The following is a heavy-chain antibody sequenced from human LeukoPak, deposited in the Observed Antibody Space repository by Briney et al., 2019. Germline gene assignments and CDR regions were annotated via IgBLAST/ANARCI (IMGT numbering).Heavy chain of an antibody. CDR3: ARATALGVDAFDI. CDR2: IYYSGST. V-gene: IGHV4-59*01. Sequence: PSETLSLTCTVSGGSISSSYWRCIGPPPGGRVVWIGYIYYSGSTKYNPPLKSRVTISVDTSKNQFSLKLSSVTAADTGVYYCARATALGVDAFDIWGQGTMVTVSS. CDR1: GGSISSSY. D-gene: IGHD3-10*01. J-gene: IGHJ3*02.